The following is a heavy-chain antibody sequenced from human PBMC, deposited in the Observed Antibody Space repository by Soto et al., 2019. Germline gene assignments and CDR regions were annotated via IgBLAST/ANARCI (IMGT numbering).Heavy chain of an antibody. D-gene: IGHD3-10*01. CDR2: ISYDGSNK. CDR1: GFTFSSYA. Sequence: GGSLRLSCAASGFTFSSYAMHRVRQAPGKGLEWVAVISYDGSNKYYADSVKGRFTISRDNSKNTLYLQMKSLRAEDTAVYYCAGHPAWFGADAFDIWGQGTMVTVSS. CDR3: AGHPAWFGADAFDI. J-gene: IGHJ3*02. V-gene: IGHV3-30-3*01.